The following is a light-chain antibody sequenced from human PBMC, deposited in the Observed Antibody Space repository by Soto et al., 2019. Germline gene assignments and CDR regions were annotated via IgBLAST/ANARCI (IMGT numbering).Light chain of an antibody. V-gene: IGKV3-11*01. CDR2: DAS. Sequence: EIVMTQSPATLSASPGEGVTLSCGASQGVPSRIAWYQHKPGKAPRLLIYDASTRATGIPARFSGSGYGTDFTLTISSLEHEDFAVYYCQQRSNWTLTFGQGTRLEIK. CDR1: QGVPSR. J-gene: IGKJ5*01. CDR3: QQRSNWTLT.